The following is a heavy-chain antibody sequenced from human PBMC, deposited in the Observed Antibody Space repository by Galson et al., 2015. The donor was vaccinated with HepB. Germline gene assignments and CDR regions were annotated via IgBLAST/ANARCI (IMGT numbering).Heavy chain of an antibody. V-gene: IGHV3-23*01. CDR3: ASPGVDYGVLSDDY. CDR1: GFTFSSYA. Sequence: SLRLSCAASGFTFSSYAMSWVRQAPGKGLEWVSAISGSGGSTYYADSVKGRFTISRDNSKNTLYLQMNSLRAEDTAVYYCASPGVDYGVLSDDYWGQGTLVTVSS. D-gene: IGHD4-17*01. CDR2: ISGSGGST. J-gene: IGHJ4*02.